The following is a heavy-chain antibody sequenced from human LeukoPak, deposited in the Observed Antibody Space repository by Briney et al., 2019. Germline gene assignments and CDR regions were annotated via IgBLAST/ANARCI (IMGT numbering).Heavy chain of an antibody. J-gene: IGHJ6*03. CDR1: GFSLSTSGMC. CDR2: IDWDDDK. D-gene: IGHD2-2*01. V-gene: IGHV2-70*11. CDR3: ARIRLVVPADDGPEGYYYYYYMDV. Sequence: SGPTLVNPTQTLTLTCTFSGFSLSTSGMCVSWIRQPPGKALEWLARIDWDDDKYYSTSLKTRLTISKDTSKNQVVLTMTNMDPVDTATYYCARIRLVVPADDGPEGYYYYYYMDVWGKGTTVTVSS.